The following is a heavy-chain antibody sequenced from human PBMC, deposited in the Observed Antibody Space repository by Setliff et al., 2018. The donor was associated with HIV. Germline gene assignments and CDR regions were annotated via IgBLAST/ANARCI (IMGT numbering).Heavy chain of an antibody. Sequence: PSETLSLTCNVSGGSISSDSYFWSWIRQPAGKGLEWIGRIYASGRTNCNSSLKSRVTMPVDTSKNQFSLKLSSVTAADTAVYYCARFPTREVWRRNDIDYWGQGTLVTVSS. D-gene: IGHD1-1*01. V-gene: IGHV4-61*02. CDR2: IYASGRT. CDR3: ARFPTREVWRRNDIDY. CDR1: GGSISSDSYF. J-gene: IGHJ4*02.